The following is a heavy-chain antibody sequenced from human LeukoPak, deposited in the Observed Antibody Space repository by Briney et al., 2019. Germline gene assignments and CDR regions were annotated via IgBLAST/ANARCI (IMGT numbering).Heavy chain of an antibody. CDR2: IYYSGST. V-gene: IGHV4-59*08. J-gene: IGHJ5*02. D-gene: IGHD6-19*01. CDR1: GGSISSYY. Sequence: SETLSLTCTDSGGSISSYYWSWIRQPPGKGLEWIGYIYYSGSTNYNPSLKSRVTISVDTSKNQFSLKLSSVTAADTAVYYCARHRAVAGTWSPNWFDPWGQGTLVTVSS. CDR3: ARHRAVAGTWSPNWFDP.